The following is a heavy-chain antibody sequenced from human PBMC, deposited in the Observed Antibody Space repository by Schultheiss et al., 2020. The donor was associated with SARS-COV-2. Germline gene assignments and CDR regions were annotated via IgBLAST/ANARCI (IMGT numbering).Heavy chain of an antibody. CDR1: GITFSSYS. D-gene: IGHD4-23*01. CDR2: IKSKTDGGTT. J-gene: IGHJ5*02. V-gene: IGHV3-15*01. CDR3: TTAGTTVVTPEP. Sequence: GGSLRLSCAASGITFSSYSMNWVRQAPGKGLEWVGRIKSKTDGGTTDYAAPVKGRFTISRDDSKNTLYLQMNSLKTEDTAVYYCTTAGTTVVTPEPWGQGTLVTVSS.